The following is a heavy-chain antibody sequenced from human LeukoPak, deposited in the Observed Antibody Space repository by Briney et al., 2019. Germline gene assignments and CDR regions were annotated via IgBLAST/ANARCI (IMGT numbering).Heavy chain of an antibody. V-gene: IGHV1-2*02. D-gene: IGHD2-2*01. CDR1: GYTFTGYY. CDR3: ARSGRYCSSTSCYSH. J-gene: IGHJ4*02. CDR2: INPNSGGT. Sequence: GGSVKVSCKASGYTFTGYYMHWVRQAPGQGLEWMGWINPNSGGTNYAQKFQGRVTMTRDTSISTAYMELSRLRSDDTAVYYCARSGRYCSSTSCYSHWGQGTLVTVSS.